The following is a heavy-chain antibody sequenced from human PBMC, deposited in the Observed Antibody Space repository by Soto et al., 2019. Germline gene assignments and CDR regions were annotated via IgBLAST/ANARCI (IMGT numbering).Heavy chain of an antibody. CDR2: INHSGST. CDR1: GGSFSGYY. J-gene: IGHJ4*02. Sequence: PSETLSLTCAVYGGSFSGYYWSCIRQPPGKGLEWIGEINHSGSTNYNPSLKSRVTISVDTSKNQFSLKLSSVTAADTAVYYCARTRGGEDSYGYFPMDYWGQGTLVTVSS. D-gene: IGHD5-18*01. CDR3: ARTRGGEDSYGYFPMDY. V-gene: IGHV4-34*01.